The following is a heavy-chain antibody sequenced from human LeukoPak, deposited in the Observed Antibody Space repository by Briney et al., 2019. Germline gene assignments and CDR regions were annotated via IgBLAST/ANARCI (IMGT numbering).Heavy chain of an antibody. CDR2: IKQDGSEK. Sequence: GGSLRLSCAASGFTFSSYWMSWVRQAPGKGLEWVANIKQDGSEKYYVDSVKGRFTISRDNARNSLYLQMNSLRAEDTAVYYCAREEWELLRYYYYYMDVWGKGTTVTVSS. V-gene: IGHV3-7*03. J-gene: IGHJ6*03. D-gene: IGHD1-26*01. CDR1: GFTFSSYW. CDR3: AREEWELLRYYYYYMDV.